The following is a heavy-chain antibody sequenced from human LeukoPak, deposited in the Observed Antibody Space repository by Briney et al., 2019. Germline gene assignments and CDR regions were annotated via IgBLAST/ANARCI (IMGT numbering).Heavy chain of an antibody. V-gene: IGHV4-38-2*02. J-gene: IGHJ4*02. D-gene: IGHD4-23*01. CDR1: GGSISSHY. CDR3: ARDDYGGNSPFDY. CDR2: IYHSGST. Sequence: SETLSLTCTVSGGSISSHYWSWIRQPPGKGLEWIGSIYHSGSTYYNPSLKSRVTISVDTSKNQFSLKLSSVTAADTAVYYCARDDYGGNSPFDYWGQGTLVTVSS.